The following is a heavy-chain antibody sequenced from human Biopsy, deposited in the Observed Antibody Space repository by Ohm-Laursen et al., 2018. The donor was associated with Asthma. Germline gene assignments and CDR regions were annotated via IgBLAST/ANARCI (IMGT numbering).Heavy chain of an antibody. Sequence: TLSLTCTVSYGSITRGGYYWTWIRQHPGKGLEWIGIIYYSGSNYYNPSLKSRVSISIDTSKNQFSLKLSSVTAADQAVYYCARAQDYYDSRGYYRSFDYWGQGTLVTVSS. D-gene: IGHD3-22*01. CDR2: IYYSGSN. V-gene: IGHV4-31*03. CDR3: ARAQDYYDSRGYYRSFDY. J-gene: IGHJ4*02. CDR1: YGSITRGGYY.